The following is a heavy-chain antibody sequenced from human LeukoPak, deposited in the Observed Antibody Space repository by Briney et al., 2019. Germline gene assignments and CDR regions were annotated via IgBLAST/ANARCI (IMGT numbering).Heavy chain of an antibody. CDR3: AKDQEGTIVLMVYVMDY. D-gene: IGHD2-8*01. V-gene: IGHV3-30*18. Sequence: PGRSLRLSCAASGFTFSSYGMHWVRQAPGKGLEWVAVISYDGSNKYYADSVKGRFTISRDNSKNTLYLQMNSLRAEDTAVYYCAKDQEGTIVLMVYVMDYWGQGTLVTVSS. CDR2: ISYDGSNK. CDR1: GFTFSSYG. J-gene: IGHJ4*02.